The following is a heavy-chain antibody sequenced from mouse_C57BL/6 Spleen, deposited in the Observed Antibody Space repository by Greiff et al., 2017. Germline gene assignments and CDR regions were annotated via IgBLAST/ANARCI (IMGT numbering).Heavy chain of an antibody. V-gene: IGHV1-82*01. CDR1: GYAFSSSW. CDR2: IYPGDGDT. Sequence: VKLQESGPELVKPGASVKISCKASGYAFSSSWMNWVKQRPGKGLEWIGRIYPGDGDTNYNGKFKGKATLTADKSSSTAYMQLSSLTSEDSAVYFCARWGLRRDFDYWGQGTTLTVSS. CDR3: ARWGLRRDFDY. D-gene: IGHD2-4*01. J-gene: IGHJ2*01.